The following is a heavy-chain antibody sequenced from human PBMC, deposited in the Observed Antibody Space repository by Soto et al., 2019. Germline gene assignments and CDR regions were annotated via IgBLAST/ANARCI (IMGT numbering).Heavy chain of an antibody. CDR3: ASINYEEDY. V-gene: IGHV3-30-3*01. J-gene: IGHJ4*02. CDR1: GFTFSSYA. D-gene: IGHD3-22*01. CDR2: ISYDGSNK. Sequence: GGSLRLSCAASGFTFSSYAMHWVRQAPGKGLEWVAVISYDGSNKYYADSVKGRFTISRDNSKNTLYLQMNSLRAEDTAVYYCASINYEEDYWGQGTLVTVSS.